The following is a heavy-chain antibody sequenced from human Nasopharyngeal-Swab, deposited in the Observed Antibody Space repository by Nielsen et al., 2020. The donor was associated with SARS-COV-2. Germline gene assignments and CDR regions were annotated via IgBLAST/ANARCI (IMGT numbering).Heavy chain of an antibody. Sequence: SDTLSLTCAASGDPISTGRYSWDRIRQPPGKGLEWTGSIYYSGTTYYNPSLNSRATISVDTSKNQFSLKLNSATAADTDVYYCARWSSWYHWLDPWGQGTQVIVSS. D-gene: IGHD6-13*01. CDR3: ARWSSWYHWLDP. V-gene: IGHV4-39*01. CDR1: GDPISTGRYS. J-gene: IGHJ5*02. CDR2: IYYSGTT.